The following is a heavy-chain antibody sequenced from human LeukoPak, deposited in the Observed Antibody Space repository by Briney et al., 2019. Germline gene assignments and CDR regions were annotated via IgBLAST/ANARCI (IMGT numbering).Heavy chain of an antibody. J-gene: IGHJ1*01. V-gene: IGHV4-59*08. Sequence: SETLSPACTVSGASISSYYWSWIRQPPGKGLEWIGYIYNSGSTNYNPSLKRRVTISVDTSRNQFSLKLSSVTAADTAVYYCARSGRYYESSGFYYVVYWGRDPLHTVSS. D-gene: IGHD3-22*01. CDR3: ARSGRYYESSGFYYVVY. CDR1: GASISSYY. CDR2: IYNSGST.